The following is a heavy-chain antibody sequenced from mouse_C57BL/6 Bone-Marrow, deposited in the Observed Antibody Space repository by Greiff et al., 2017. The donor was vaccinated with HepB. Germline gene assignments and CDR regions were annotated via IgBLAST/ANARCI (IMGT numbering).Heavy chain of an antibody. V-gene: IGHV1-55*01. CDR2: IYPGDGST. J-gene: IGHJ3*01. D-gene: IGHD1-3*01. CDR3: ARGYNHALFAY. CDR1: GYTFTSYW. Sequence: QVQLQQPGAELVKPGASVKMSCKASGYTFTSYWMTWVKQRPGQGLEWIGEIYPGDGSTNYNEKFKGKATLTVDTSSSTAYMQLSSLTSEDSAVYYCARGYNHALFAYWGQGTLVTVSA.